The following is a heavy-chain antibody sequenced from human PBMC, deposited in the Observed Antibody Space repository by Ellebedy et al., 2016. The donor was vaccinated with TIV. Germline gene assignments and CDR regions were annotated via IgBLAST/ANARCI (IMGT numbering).Heavy chain of an antibody. CDR1: GGSFSGYH. CDR2: ISHTGGT. CDR3: ARGVGVIRGVIRYHQYYMDV. D-gene: IGHD3-10*01. Sequence: MPSETLSLTCGVYGGSFSGYHWTWIRQPPGEGLEWIGEISHTGGTHYNPSLKSRVSMSVDTSDNQISLNLSSVTAADTAVYYCARGVGVIRGVIRYHQYYMDVWGKGTTVTVSS. J-gene: IGHJ6*03. V-gene: IGHV4-34*01.